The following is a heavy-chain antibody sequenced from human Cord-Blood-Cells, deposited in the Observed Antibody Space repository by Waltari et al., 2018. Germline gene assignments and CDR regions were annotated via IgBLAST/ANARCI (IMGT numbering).Heavy chain of an antibody. V-gene: IGHV3-33*01. CDR3: ARDSGLAARTKKNWYFDL. CDR2: IWYDGSNK. Sequence: QVQLVESGGGVVQPGRSLRLSCAASGFTFSSYGMQWVRQAPGKGLEWVGVIWYDGSNKYYADSVKGRFSISRDNSKNTLYLQMNSLRAEETAVYYCARDSGLAARTKKNWYFDLWGRGTLVTVSS. D-gene: IGHD6-6*01. J-gene: IGHJ2*01. CDR1: GFTFSSYG.